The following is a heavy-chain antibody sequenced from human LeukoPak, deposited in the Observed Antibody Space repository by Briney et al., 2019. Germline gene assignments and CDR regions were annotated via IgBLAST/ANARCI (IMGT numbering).Heavy chain of an antibody. J-gene: IGHJ4*02. CDR2: IIPIFGTA. V-gene: IGHV1-69*06. D-gene: IGHD6-19*01. Sequence: SVKVSCKASGGTFSSYAISWVRQAPGQGLEWMGGIIPIFGTANYAQKFQGRVTITADKSTSTAYMELSSLRSEDTAVYYCARGPLAVAAWFDYWGQGTLVTVSS. CDR3: ARGPLAVAAWFDY. CDR1: GGTFSSYA.